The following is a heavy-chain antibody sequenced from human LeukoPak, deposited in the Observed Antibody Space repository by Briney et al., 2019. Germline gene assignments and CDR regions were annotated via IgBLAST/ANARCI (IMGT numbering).Heavy chain of an antibody. CDR2: ISGSGGST. CDR3: AKGPLLWFGESTHFDY. D-gene: IGHD3-10*01. Sequence: PGGSLRLSCAASGFTFSSYAMSWVRQAPGMGLEWVSAISGSGGSTYYADSVKGRFTISRDNSKNTLYLQMNSLRAEDTAVYYCAKGPLLWFGESTHFDYWGQGTLVTVSS. V-gene: IGHV3-23*01. CDR1: GFTFSSYA. J-gene: IGHJ4*02.